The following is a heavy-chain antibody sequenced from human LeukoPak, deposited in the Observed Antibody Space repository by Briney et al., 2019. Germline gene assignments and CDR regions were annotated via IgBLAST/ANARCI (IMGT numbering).Heavy chain of an antibody. Sequence: PSETLSLTCAVYGGSFSGYYWSWIRQPPGKGLEWIGDINHSGSTNYNPSLKSRVTISVDTSKNQFSLKLSSVTAADTAVYYCARVVVPAATKARRAHYYYYYMDVWGKGTTVTVSS. CDR1: GGSFSGYY. CDR2: INHSGST. V-gene: IGHV4-34*01. J-gene: IGHJ6*03. D-gene: IGHD2-2*01. CDR3: ARVVVPAATKARRAHYYYYYMDV.